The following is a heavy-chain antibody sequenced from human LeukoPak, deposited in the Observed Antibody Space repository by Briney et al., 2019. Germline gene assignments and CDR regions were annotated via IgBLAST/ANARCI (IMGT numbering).Heavy chain of an antibody. CDR2: ITPIFGTA. CDR1: GGTFSSYA. J-gene: IGHJ4*02. D-gene: IGHD6-19*01. V-gene: IGHV1-69*05. CDR3: AAVIAVAGFDY. Sequence: SVKVSCKASGGTFSSYAISWVRQAPGQGLEWMGRITPIFGTANYAQKFQGRVTITTDESTSTAYMELSSLRSEDTAVYYCAAVIAVAGFDYWGQGTLVTVSS.